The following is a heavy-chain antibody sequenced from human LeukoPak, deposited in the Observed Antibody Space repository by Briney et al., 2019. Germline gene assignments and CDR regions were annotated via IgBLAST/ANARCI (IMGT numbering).Heavy chain of an antibody. CDR1: GYSFTSDW. D-gene: IGHD3-3*01. CDR2: IYPGDSDT. J-gene: IGHJ4*02. Sequence: GESLKISCKGSGYSFTSDWIGWVRQMPGKGLEWMGIIYPGDSDTRYSPSFQGQVTISADKSISTAYLQWSSLKASDTAMYYCARPSKNYDFWSGLPGYWGQGTLVTVSS. CDR3: ARPSKNYDFWSGLPGY. V-gene: IGHV5-51*01.